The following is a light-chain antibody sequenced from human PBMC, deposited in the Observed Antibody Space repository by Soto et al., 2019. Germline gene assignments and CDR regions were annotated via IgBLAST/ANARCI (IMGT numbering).Light chain of an antibody. Sequence: QSVLTQPPSVSGAPGQSVTISCTGTWSNLGAGHDVHWYQKFPGTAPKLLIYGNNNRPSGVPDRFSGSKSGTSASLAITGLQADDETDYYCCSYAGSYTFAVYVFGTGTKLTVL. CDR2: GNN. CDR1: WSNLGAGHD. CDR3: CSYAGSYTFAVYV. J-gene: IGLJ1*01. V-gene: IGLV1-40*01.